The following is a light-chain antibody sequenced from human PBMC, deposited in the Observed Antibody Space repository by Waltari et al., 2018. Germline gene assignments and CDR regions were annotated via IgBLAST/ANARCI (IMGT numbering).Light chain of an antibody. CDR2: AAS. CDR1: QSISSY. CDR3: QQYNNWPPGRT. V-gene: IGKV1-39*01. J-gene: IGKJ1*01. Sequence: DIQMTQSPSSLSASVGDRVTITCRASQSISSYLNWYQQKPGKAPKLLIYAASSLQSGVPSRFSGSGSGTDFTLTISSLQPEDFAVYYCQQYNNWPPGRTFGQGTKVEI.